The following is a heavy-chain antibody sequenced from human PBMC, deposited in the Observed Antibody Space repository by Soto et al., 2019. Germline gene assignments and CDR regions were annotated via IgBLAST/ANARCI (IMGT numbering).Heavy chain of an antibody. Sequence: GGSLRLSCSASGFTFSSYAMHWVRQAPGKGLEYVSAISSNGGSTYYADSVKGRFTISRDNSKNTLYLQMSSLRAEDTAVYYCVKIIGYDFWSGYLAGPFDYWGQGTLVTVSS. D-gene: IGHD3-3*01. V-gene: IGHV3-64D*08. CDR3: VKIIGYDFWSGYLAGPFDY. J-gene: IGHJ4*02. CDR1: GFTFSSYA. CDR2: ISSNGGST.